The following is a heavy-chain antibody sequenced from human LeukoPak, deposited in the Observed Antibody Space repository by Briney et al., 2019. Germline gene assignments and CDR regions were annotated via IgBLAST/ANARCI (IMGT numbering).Heavy chain of an antibody. CDR2: IDGPTFRT. Sequence: PGESLRLSCAASGFTFSNYAMHWVRQAPGKGLEWVSTIDGPTFRTHYADSVMGRFTISRDNSKNTLYLQMNSLRAEDAAVYFCTTWVGAHFDFWGQRTLVTVSS. CDR1: GFTFSNYA. J-gene: IGHJ4*02. V-gene: IGHV3-23*01. CDR3: TTWVGAHFDF. D-gene: IGHD1-26*01.